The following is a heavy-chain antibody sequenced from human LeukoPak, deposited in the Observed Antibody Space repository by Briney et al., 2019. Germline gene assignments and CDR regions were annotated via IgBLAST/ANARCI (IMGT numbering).Heavy chain of an antibody. D-gene: IGHD2-15*01. CDR2: TYYRSGWYS. V-gene: IGHV6-1*01. J-gene: IGHJ4*02. CDR1: GDSISSNSVA. Sequence: RSQTLSLTCAISGDSISSNSVAWNWIRQSPSRGLEWLGRTYYRSGWYSDYAVSVKGRINFNPDTSKNQFSLQLISVTPEDTAVYYCAGDTRAGYSLPLDYWGQGTVVTVSS. CDR3: AGDTRAGYSLPLDY.